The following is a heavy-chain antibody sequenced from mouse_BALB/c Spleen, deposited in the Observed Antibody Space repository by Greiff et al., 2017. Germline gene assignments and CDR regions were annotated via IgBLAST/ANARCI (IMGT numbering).Heavy chain of an antibody. V-gene: IGHV3-6*02. CDR3: ARTSYDGYLGWFAY. D-gene: IGHD2-3*01. CDR2: ISYDGSN. CDR1: GYSITSGYY. Sequence: EVKLVESGPGLVKPSQSLSLTCSVTGYSITSGYYWNWIRQFPGNKLEWMGYISYDGSNNYNPSLKNRISITRDTSKNQFFLKLNSVTTEDTATYYCARTSYDGYLGWFAYWGQGTLVTVSA. J-gene: IGHJ3*01.